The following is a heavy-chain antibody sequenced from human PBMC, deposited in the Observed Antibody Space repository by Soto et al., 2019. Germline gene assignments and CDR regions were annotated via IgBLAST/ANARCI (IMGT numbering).Heavy chain of an antibody. J-gene: IGHJ4*02. CDR3: AKDIGAVAGHVDY. V-gene: IGHV1-58*01. CDR2: IVVGSGNT. CDR1: GFTFTSSA. Sequence: SVKVSCKASGFTFTSSAVQWVRQARGQRLEWIGWIVVGSGNTNYAQKFQERVTITRDMSTSTAYMELSSLRSEDTALYYCAKDIGAVAGHVDYWGQGTLVTVSS. D-gene: IGHD6-19*01.